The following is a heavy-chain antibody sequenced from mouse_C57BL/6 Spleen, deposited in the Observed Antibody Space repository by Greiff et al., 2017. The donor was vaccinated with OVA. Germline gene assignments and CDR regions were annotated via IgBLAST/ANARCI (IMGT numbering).Heavy chain of an antibody. CDR1: FSPFPLSF. CDR2: IHPSDSDT. CDR3: AMRDSAWFAY. J-gene: IGHJ3*01. Sequence: LQQSGASLFPPAASFPFSFNSCFSPFPLSFLPFFPPPPFQFLYFIVIIHPSDSDTNYNQKFKGKATLTVDKSSSTAYMQLSSLTSEDSAVYYCAMRDSAWFAYWGQGTLVTVSA. V-gene: IGHV1-74*01.